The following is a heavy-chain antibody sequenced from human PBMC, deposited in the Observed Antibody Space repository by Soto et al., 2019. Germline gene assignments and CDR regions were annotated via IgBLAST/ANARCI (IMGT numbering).Heavy chain of an antibody. D-gene: IGHD1-1*01. CDR2: MNSDGSTI. CDR3: ASQLLYGY. J-gene: IGHJ4*02. V-gene: IGHV3-74*01. Sequence: PGGSLRLSCAASGFNFRTSWMHWVRQAPGKGLVWVALMNSDGSTISYADSVKGRFTISRDNAKNTLFLQMNSLRVEDTALYYCASQLLYGYWGQGTLVTGSS. CDR1: GFNFRTSW.